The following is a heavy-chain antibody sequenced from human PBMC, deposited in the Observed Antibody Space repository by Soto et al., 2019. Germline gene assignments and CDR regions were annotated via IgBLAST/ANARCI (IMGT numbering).Heavy chain of an antibody. CDR2: IYHSGST. CDR1: GYSISSGYY. D-gene: IGHD1-26*01. Sequence: LSLTCAVFGYSISSGYYWGWIRQPPGKGLEWIGSIYHSGSTYYNPSLKSRVTISVDTSKNQFSLKLCSVTAADTAVYYCARAQWELDYYYGMDVWGQGTTVTVSS. V-gene: IGHV4-38-2*01. J-gene: IGHJ6*02. CDR3: ARAQWELDYYYGMDV.